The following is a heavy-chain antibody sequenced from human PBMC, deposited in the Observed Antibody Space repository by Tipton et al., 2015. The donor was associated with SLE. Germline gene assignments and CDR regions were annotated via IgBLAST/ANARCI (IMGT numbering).Heavy chain of an antibody. CDR3: AREQGSEGFDP. Sequence: SLRLSCAASGFTFSDYYMSWIRQAPGKGLEWVSYISSSGRTIYYADSVKGRFTISRDNANNSLFLQMNSLRAEDTAVYYCAREQGSEGFDPLGQGTLVTVSS. D-gene: IGHD1-26*01. CDR2: ISSSGRTI. J-gene: IGHJ5*02. V-gene: IGHV3-11*04. CDR1: GFTFSDYY.